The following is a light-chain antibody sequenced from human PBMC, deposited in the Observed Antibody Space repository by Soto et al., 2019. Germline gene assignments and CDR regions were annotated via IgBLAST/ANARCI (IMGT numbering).Light chain of an antibody. V-gene: IGKV1-8*01. J-gene: IGKJ5*01. CDR1: QGISSY. CDR2: AAS. CDR3: RQYYSYPPIT. Sequence: AIRMTQSPSSFSASTGDRVTITCRASQGISSYLAWYQQKPGKAPKLLIYAASTLQSGVPSRFSGSGSGTDFTLIISCLQSEDFATYYCRQYYSYPPITFGQGTRLEIK.